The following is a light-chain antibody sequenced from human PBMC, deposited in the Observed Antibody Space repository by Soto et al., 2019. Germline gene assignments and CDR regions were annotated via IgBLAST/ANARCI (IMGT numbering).Light chain of an antibody. CDR1: QSFSSSY. CDR3: QHYGSTLFT. J-gene: IGKJ3*01. Sequence: EIVLTQSPGTLSLSPGERATLSCRASQSFSSSYLAWYQQKPGQAPRLLIYGASSRATGIPDRFSGSGSGTEFTLTISSLEPKDFAVYYCQHYGSTLFTFGPGTKVDVK. V-gene: IGKV3-20*01. CDR2: GAS.